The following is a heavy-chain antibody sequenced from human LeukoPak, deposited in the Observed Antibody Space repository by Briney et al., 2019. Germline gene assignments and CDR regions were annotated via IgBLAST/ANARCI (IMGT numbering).Heavy chain of an antibody. J-gene: IGHJ5*02. Sequence: GGSLRLSCAASGFTFSSYSMNWVRQAPGKGLEWVSSISSSSSYIYYADSVKGRFTISRDNAKNSLYLQMNSLRAEDTAVYYCARDSSRITMVRGGNWFDPWGQGTLVTVSS. CDR1: GFTFSSYS. CDR2: ISSSSSYI. CDR3: ARDSSRITMVRGGNWFDP. D-gene: IGHD3-10*01. V-gene: IGHV3-21*01.